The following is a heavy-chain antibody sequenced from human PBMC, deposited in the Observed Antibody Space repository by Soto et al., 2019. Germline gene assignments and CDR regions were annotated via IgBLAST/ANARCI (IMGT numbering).Heavy chain of an antibody. CDR3: VKERSGHSYADS. V-gene: IGHV3-23*01. D-gene: IGHD5-18*01. J-gene: IGHJ4*02. Sequence: GGAQRVSCAAPGLTCSNYAMSWLRQPPGKGLEWVSAISGSGDRTYYADSVKGRFTISRDNSKNTLSLQMNSLRAEDSAVYYCVKERSGHSYADSWGQGTLVTVSS. CDR1: GLTCSNYA. CDR2: ISGSGDRT.